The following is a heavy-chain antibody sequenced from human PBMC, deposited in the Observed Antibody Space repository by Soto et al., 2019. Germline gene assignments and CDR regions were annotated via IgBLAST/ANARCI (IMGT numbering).Heavy chain of an antibody. J-gene: IGHJ6*02. Sequence: PSETLSLTCTVSGGSISSGGYYWSWIRQHPGKGLEWIGYIYYSGSTYYNPSLKSRVTISVDTSKNQFSLKLSSVTAADTAVYYCARAPFITIFGVATPYGMDVWGQGTTVTVS. D-gene: IGHD3-3*01. CDR3: ARAPFITIFGVATPYGMDV. CDR2: IYYSGST. V-gene: IGHV4-31*03. CDR1: GGSISSGGYY.